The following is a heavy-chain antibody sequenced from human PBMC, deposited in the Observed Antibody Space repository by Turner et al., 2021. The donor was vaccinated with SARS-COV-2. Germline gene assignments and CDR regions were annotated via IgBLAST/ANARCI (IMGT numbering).Heavy chain of an antibody. CDR3: ATISPPSADIVEIPDPTNYFYSYSLDV. J-gene: IGHJ6*02. CDR1: GHTLSEFP. CDR2: FDPEDGKR. V-gene: IGHV1-24*01. Sequence: QVQVVQSGAEVKKPGASVKVSCKVSGHTLSEFPMYWVRQAPGKGLEWMAGFDPEDGKRIYAQKFQGRVTVTEDTSTDTAYMELSSLRSEDTAVYYCATISPPSADIVEIPDPTNYFYSYSLDVWGQGTTVTVSS. D-gene: IGHD2-2*01.